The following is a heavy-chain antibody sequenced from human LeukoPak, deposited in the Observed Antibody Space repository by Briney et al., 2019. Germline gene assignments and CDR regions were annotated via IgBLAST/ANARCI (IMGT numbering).Heavy chain of an antibody. D-gene: IGHD2-2*01. CDR1: GFTFDDYG. J-gene: IGHJ4*02. CDR3: TRGYCSSTSCSFDY. V-gene: IGHV3-20*04. Sequence: GGSLRLSCAASGFTFDDYGMSWVRQAPGKGLEWVSGINWNGGSTGYADSVKGRFTISGDNAKNSLYLQMNSLRAEDTALYYCTRGYCSSTSCSFDYWGQGTLVTVSS. CDR2: INWNGGST.